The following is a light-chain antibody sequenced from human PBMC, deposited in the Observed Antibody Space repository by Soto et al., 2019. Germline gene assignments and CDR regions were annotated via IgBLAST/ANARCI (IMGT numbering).Light chain of an antibody. CDR3: QQYGTSPFT. Sequence: VVLTQSPATLSLSPWERATLSCRASQSVAYTYLAWFQQKPGQAPRLLIYGASNRATGIPDRFSGSGSGTDFTLTISRLEPEDFAVYYCQQYGTSPFTFGPGTKVGIK. CDR1: QSVAYTY. J-gene: IGKJ3*01. CDR2: GAS. V-gene: IGKV3-20*01.